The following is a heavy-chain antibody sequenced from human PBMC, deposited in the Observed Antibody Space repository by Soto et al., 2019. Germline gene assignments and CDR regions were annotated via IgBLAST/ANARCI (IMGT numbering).Heavy chain of an antibody. J-gene: IGHJ3*01. CDR3: ARDQLYYNDISGRPLNAFDV. CDR1: RDSITSRTHY. Sequence: SETLSLTCTVSRDSITSRTHYWGWFRQPPEKGLEWIGSFYHPGRMYYTPSLRSRLTISGDTSKNQFSLKLTSVTAADTAVYYCARDQLYYNDISGRPLNAFDVWGQGTMVTVSS. V-gene: IGHV4-39*02. CDR2: FYHPGRM. D-gene: IGHD3-22*01.